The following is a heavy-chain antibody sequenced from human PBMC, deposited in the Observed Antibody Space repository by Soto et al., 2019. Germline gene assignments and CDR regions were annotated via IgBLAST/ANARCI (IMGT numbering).Heavy chain of an antibody. V-gene: IGHV3-23*01. D-gene: IGHD2-15*01. CDR1: GFTFINYA. J-gene: IGHJ4*02. CDR2: ISGSGANT. Sequence: GGSLRLSCAASGFTFINYAMSWVRQAPGEGLECVSTISGSGANTHYADSVKGRFSISRDDSKNTLYIQMNSLRAEDTAVYYCAKDYGSSRYFFDYWGQGALVTVSS. CDR3: AKDYGSSRYFFDY.